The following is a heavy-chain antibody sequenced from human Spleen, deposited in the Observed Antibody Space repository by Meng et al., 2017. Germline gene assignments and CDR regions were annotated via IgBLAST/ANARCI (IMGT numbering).Heavy chain of an antibody. CDR1: GYTFTNYG. V-gene: IGHV1-69*05. CDR3: ARDEDISAAGKLFGDY. J-gene: IGHJ4*02. Sequence: SVKVSRKSSGYTFTNYGISWVRQAPGQGLEWMGGIIPIFGTANYAQKFQGRVTITTDESTSTAYMELSGLRSDDTAMYYCARDEDISAAGKLFGDYWGQGTLVTVSS. D-gene: IGHD6-13*01. CDR2: IIPIFGTA.